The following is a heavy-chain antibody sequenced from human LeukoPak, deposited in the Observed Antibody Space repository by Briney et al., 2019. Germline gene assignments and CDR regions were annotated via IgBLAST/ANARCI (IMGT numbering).Heavy chain of an antibody. CDR1: GDPISSYY. D-gene: IGHD3-3*01. Sequence: SETLSLTCTVSGDPISSYYWSWIRQPPGKGLEWIGYIYTSGSTNYNPSLKSRVTISVDTSKNQFSLKLSSVTAADTAVYYCARHARVDFWSGYYGIFDYWGQGTLVTVSS. V-gene: IGHV4-4*09. J-gene: IGHJ4*02. CDR2: IYTSGST. CDR3: ARHARVDFWSGYYGIFDY.